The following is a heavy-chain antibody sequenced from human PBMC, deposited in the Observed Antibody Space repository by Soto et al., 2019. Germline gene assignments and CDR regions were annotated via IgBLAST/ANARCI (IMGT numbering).Heavy chain of an antibody. V-gene: IGHV4-31*03. J-gene: IGHJ4*02. CDR2: IYSSGST. Sequence: QVQLQESGPGLVKPSQTLSLTCTVSGGSISSGGYYWSWIRQHPGKGLEWIGYIYSSGSTYYNPSLKSRVTISVHTSKNQFSLKLSSVSAADTAVYYCARDSLTRVRGLPEYWGQGTLVTVSS. CDR3: ARDSLTRVRGLPEY. CDR1: GGSISSGGYY. D-gene: IGHD3-10*01.